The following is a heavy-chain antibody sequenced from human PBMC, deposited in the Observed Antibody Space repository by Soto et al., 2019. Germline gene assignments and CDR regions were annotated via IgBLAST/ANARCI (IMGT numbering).Heavy chain of an antibody. J-gene: IGHJ4*02. D-gene: IGHD1-26*01. Sequence: PGGSLRLSCAASGFTFRSAAMSWVRQAPGKGLEWVSTIDASGDITIYADSVKGRFTISRDNSKNTVYLQMNSLGAEDTAVYYCAKDSPASGSYQFWDSWGQGALVTVSS. CDR3: AKDSPASGSYQFWDS. V-gene: IGHV3-23*01. CDR2: IDASGDIT. CDR1: GFTFRSAA.